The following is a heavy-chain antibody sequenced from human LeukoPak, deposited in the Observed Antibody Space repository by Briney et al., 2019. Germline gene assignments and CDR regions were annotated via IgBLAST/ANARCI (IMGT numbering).Heavy chain of an antibody. J-gene: IGHJ4*02. CDR3: TRDQTPYY. CDR2: IRSKAYGGTT. CDR1: GFTFGDYA. Sequence: GGSLRLSCTASGFTFGDYAMSWVRQAPGKGLEWVGFIRSKAYGGTTEYAASVKGRFTISRDDSEGVAYLQMNSLKTEDTAVYYCTRDQTPYYWGQGTLVTVSS. V-gene: IGHV3-49*04.